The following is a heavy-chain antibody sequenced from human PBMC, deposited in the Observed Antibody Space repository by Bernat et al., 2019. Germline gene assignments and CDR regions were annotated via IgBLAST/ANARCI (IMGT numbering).Heavy chain of an antibody. CDR2: IWYDGSNK. V-gene: IGHV3-33*01. D-gene: IGHD3-9*01. CDR3: ARDPTDYDILTASMENSAYGMDV. CDR1: GFTFSSYG. J-gene: IGHJ6*02. Sequence: QVQLVESGGGVVQPGRSLRLSCAASGFTFSSYGMHWVRQAPGKGLEWVAVIWYDGSNKYYADSVKGRFTISRDNSKNTLYLQMNSLRAEDTAVYYCARDPTDYDILTASMENSAYGMDVWGQGTTVTVSS.